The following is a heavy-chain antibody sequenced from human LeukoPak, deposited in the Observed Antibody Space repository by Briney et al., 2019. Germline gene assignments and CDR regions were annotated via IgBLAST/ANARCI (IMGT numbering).Heavy chain of an antibody. Sequence: GASVKVSCKASGYTFTSYDINWVRQATGQGLEWMGWMNPNSGNTGYAQKFQGRVTMTRNTSISTAYMELSSLRSEDTAVYYCAREEVEASGSPQYATWGQGTLVTVSS. D-gene: IGHD3-10*01. CDR2: MNPNSGNT. CDR1: GYTFTSYD. J-gene: IGHJ5*02. CDR3: AREEVEASGSPQYAT. V-gene: IGHV1-8*01.